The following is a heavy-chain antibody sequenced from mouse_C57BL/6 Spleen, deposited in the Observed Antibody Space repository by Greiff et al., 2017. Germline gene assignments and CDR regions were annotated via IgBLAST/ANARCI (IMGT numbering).Heavy chain of an antibody. D-gene: IGHD2-1*01. CDR1: GFTFSDAW. V-gene: IGHV6-6*01. CDR2: IRNKANNHAT. Sequence: VMLVESGGGLVQPGGSMKLSCAASGFTFSDAWMDWVRQSPETGLEWVAEIRNKANNHATYYAESVKGRFTISRDDSKSSVYLQMNSLRAEDTGIYYCTSPINYSWFAYWGQGTLVTVSA. CDR3: TSPINYSWFAY. J-gene: IGHJ3*01.